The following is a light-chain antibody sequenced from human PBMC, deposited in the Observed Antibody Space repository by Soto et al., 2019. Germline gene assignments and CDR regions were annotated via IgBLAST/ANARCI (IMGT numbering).Light chain of an antibody. CDR2: GAS. J-gene: IGKJ3*01. V-gene: IGKV3-20*01. CDR3: QQSGRSPFT. CDR1: QSVSSNN. Sequence: EIVLTQSPGTLSLSPGERATLSCRASQSVSSNNLAWYQQRPGQAPRVVIYGASTRATGIPERFSGSGSGTDFTLTISRLETEDFAVYCCQQSGRSPFTFGPGTKVDIK.